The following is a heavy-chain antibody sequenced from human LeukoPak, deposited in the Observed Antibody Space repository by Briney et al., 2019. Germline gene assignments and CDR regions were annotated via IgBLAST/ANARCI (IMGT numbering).Heavy chain of an antibody. Sequence: GGSLRLSCAASGFTFSNHSMNWVRQAPGKGLEWVSYISSSSSTIYYADSVKGRFTISRDNAKNSLYLQMNSLRAEDTAVYYCARVQEVGDYATPNFDYWGQGTLVTVSS. J-gene: IGHJ4*02. V-gene: IGHV3-48*01. D-gene: IGHD4-17*01. CDR3: ARVQEVGDYATPNFDY. CDR1: GFTFSNHS. CDR2: ISSSSSTI.